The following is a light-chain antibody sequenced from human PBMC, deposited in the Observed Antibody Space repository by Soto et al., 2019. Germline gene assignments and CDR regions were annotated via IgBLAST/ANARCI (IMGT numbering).Light chain of an antibody. CDR1: QSFATT. J-gene: IGKJ2*01. V-gene: IGKV3-15*01. CDR3: QQYTNWPYT. Sequence: EIVMTQSPATLSVSPGKKASFSSRAIQSFATTLAWYHQTAGQAPRPLIYGASTRATGIPARFSGSGSGTEFTLTISSLQSEDFAVYSCQQYTNWPYTFGQGTKLEIK. CDR2: GAS.